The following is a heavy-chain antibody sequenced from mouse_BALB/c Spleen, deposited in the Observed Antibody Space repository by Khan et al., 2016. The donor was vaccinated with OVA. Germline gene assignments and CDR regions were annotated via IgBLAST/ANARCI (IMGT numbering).Heavy chain of an antibody. Sequence: EVELVESGGALVQPGGSLKLSCAASGFTFSSYTMSWVRQTPDKRLEWVAFITKGGGSTYYPDTVKGRFTIFRDNAKNTLYLQMSSLKSEDTAMYYCTRPSTTEYDYFMDYWGQGTSVTVSS. CDR2: ITKGGGST. J-gene: IGHJ4*01. D-gene: IGHD1-1*01. V-gene: IGHV5-12-2*01. CDR3: TRPSTTEYDYFMDY. CDR1: GFTFSSYT.